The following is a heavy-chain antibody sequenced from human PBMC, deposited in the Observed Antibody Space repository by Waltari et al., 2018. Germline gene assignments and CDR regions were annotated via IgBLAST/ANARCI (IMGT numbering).Heavy chain of an antibody. CDR3: ASSRGYSYGYGWYYFDY. CDR1: GGTFSSYA. J-gene: IGHJ4*02. V-gene: IGHV1-69*10. CDR2: IIPFLDIA. Sequence: QVQLVQSGAEVKKPGSSVKVSCKAPGGTFSSYAISWVRQAPGQGLPWMGGIIPFLDIANNGQKFQGRVTMTADNSTSTAYMELSSLRSEDTAVYYCASSRGYSYGYGWYYFDYWGQGTLVTVSS. D-gene: IGHD5-18*01.